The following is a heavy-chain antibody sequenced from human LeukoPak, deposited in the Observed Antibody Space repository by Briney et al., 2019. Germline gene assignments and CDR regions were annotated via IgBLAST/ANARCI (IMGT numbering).Heavy chain of an antibody. CDR1: GAPISSTNW. V-gene: IGHV4-4*02. CDR3: ARAQEGCSRASCYLEP. D-gene: IGHD2-2*01. J-gene: IGHJ5*02. CDR2: MHHSGRT. Sequence: MSSETLSLTCAISGAPISSTNWWIWVRQPPGKGLEWIGEMHHSGRTNYNPSLKSRITISVDKSKNQVFLRLNSVAAADTALYYCARAQEGCSRASCYLEPWGQGTLVTVSS.